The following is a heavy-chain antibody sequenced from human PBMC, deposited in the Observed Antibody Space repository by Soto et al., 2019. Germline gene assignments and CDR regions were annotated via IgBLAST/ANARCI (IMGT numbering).Heavy chain of an antibody. CDR1: GFTFSNYG. Sequence: GGSLRLSCAASGFTFSNYGMHWVRQTPGKGLEWVSLIIYDGSNKYYADSVKGRFTISRDNSKNTLYLQMNSLRAEDTAVYYCEKRRDACNACFYYGMDVWGQGTTVTVSS. D-gene: IGHD2-2*01. V-gene: IGHV3-30*18. CDR3: EKRRDACNACFYYGMDV. J-gene: IGHJ6*02. CDR2: IIYDGSNK.